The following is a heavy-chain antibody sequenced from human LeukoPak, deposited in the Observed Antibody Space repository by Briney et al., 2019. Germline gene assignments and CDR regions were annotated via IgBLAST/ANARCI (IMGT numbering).Heavy chain of an antibody. CDR2: IYYSGST. Sequence: PLETLSLTCTVSGGSISSYYWSWIRQPPGKGLEWIGYIYYSGSTNYNPSLKSRVTISVDTSKNQFSLKLSSVTAADTAVYYCARDNGEIDWFDPWGQGTLVTVSS. CDR3: ARDNGEIDWFDP. J-gene: IGHJ5*02. V-gene: IGHV4-59*01. D-gene: IGHD3-10*01. CDR1: GGSISSYY.